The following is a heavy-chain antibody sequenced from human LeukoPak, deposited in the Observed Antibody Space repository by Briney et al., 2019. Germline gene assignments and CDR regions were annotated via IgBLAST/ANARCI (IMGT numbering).Heavy chain of an antibody. CDR2: IKQDGSEK. J-gene: IGHJ4*02. Sequence: GGSLRLSCAASGFTFSSYWMSWVRQAPGKGLEWVANIKQDGSEKYYVDSVKGRFTISRDNAKNSLYLQMNSLRAEDTAVYYCARLELLWFGESIRGFDYWGQETLVTVSS. CDR3: ARLELLWFGESIRGFDY. CDR1: GFTFSSYW. D-gene: IGHD3-10*01. V-gene: IGHV3-7*01.